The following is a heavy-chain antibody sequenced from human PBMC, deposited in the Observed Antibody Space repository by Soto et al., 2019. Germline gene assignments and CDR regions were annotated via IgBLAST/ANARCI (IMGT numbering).Heavy chain of an antibody. D-gene: IGHD1-26*01. J-gene: IGHJ6*02. CDR1: GGSISSGGYY. Sequence: PSETLSLTCTVSGGSISSGGYYWSWIRQHPGKGLEWIGYIYYSGSTYYNPSLKSRVTISVDTSKNQFSLKLSSVTAADTAVYYRARVSGSYYYGMDVWGQGTTVTVSS. V-gene: IGHV4-31*02. CDR2: IYYSGST. CDR3: ARVSGSYYYGMDV.